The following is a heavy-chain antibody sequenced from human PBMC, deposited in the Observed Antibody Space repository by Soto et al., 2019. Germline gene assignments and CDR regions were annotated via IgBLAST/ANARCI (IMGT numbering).Heavy chain of an antibody. CDR1: GFTFSSYA. V-gene: IGHV3-30-3*01. CDR2: ISYDGSNK. CDR3: ARAHYDILTGYLF. D-gene: IGHD3-9*01. J-gene: IGHJ4*02. Sequence: QVQLVESGGGVVQPGRSLRLSCAASGFTFSSYAMHWVRQAPGKGLEWVAVISYDGSNKYYADSVKGRFTISRDNSKNTLYLQMNSLRAEDTAVYYCARAHYDILTGYLFWGQGTLVTVSS.